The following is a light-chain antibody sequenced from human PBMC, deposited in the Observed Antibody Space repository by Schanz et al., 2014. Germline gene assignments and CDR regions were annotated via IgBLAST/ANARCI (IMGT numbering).Light chain of an antibody. V-gene: IGLV2-14*01. CDR1: SSDVGGYDY. CDR3: NSFTSSHTHV. J-gene: IGLJ3*02. Sequence: QSALTQPASVSGSPGQSITISCTGTSSDVGGYDYVSWYQQHPGKAPKLIIYDVSNRPSGISNRLSGSKSGNTASLTISGLQAEDEADYYCNSFTSSHTHVFGGGTKLTVL. CDR2: DVS.